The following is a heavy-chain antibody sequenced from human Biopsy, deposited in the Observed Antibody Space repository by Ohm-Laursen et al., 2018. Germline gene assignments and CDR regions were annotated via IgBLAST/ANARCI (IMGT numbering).Heavy chain of an antibody. D-gene: IGHD3-10*01. J-gene: IGHJ4*02. CDR2: ISGSGMTK. CDR3: ATDGAGSYNEN. CDR1: GFTFGDYY. Sequence: SLRLSCAASGFTFGDYYMSWIRQAPGKGLEWLSYISGSGMTKMYADSVKGRFTVSRDNAKNSLYLEMNNLTVEDTAVYYCATDGAGSYNENWGRGTLVSVSS. V-gene: IGHV3-11*01.